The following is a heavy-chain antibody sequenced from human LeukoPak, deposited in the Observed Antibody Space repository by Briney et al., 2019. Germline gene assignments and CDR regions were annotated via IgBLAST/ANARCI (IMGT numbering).Heavy chain of an antibody. V-gene: IGHV3-9*01. CDR1: GFTFDDYA. Sequence: GGSLRLSCAASGFTFDDYAMHWVRQAPGKGLEWVSGISWNSGSIGYADSVKGRFTISRDNAKNSLYLQMNSLRAEDTALYYCAKDFGGYSYGTIDYWGQGTLVTVSS. CDR2: ISWNSGSI. D-gene: IGHD5-18*01. CDR3: AKDFGGYSYGTIDY. J-gene: IGHJ4*02.